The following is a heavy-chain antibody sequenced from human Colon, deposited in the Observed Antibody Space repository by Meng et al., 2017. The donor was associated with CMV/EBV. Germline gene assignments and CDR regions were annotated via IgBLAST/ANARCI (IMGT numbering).Heavy chain of an antibody. CDR3: ATYHRGPDFFLDH. CDR2: ISKDGSDT. Sequence: GESLKISCAASGFIFTTYAMSWVRQAPGKGLESVSVISKDGSDTYYGDSMNGRFTMSRDDATNMVYLQMSSLRPDDTARYFCATYHRGPDFFLDHWGQGTLVTVSS. D-gene: IGHD1-14*01. V-gene: IGHV3-23*03. CDR1: GFIFTTYA. J-gene: IGHJ4*02.